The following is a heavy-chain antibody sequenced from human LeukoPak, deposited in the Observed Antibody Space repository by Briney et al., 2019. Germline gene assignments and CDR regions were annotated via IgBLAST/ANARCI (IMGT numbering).Heavy chain of an antibody. D-gene: IGHD5-12*01. Sequence: ASVKVSCKASGYTFTGYYMHWVRQAPGQGLEWMGRINPNSGGTNYAQKFQGRVTMTRDTSISTAYMELSRLRSDDTAVYYCARSVATQWGMGGGNIDYWDQGTLVTVSS. J-gene: IGHJ4*02. CDR3: ARSVATQWGMGGGNIDY. CDR1: GYTFTGYY. CDR2: INPNSGGT. V-gene: IGHV1-2*06.